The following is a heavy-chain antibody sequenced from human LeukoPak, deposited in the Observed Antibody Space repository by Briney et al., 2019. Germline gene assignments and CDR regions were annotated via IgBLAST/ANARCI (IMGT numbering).Heavy chain of an antibody. J-gene: IGHJ3*02. Sequence: GGSLRLSCGASGFTFSNYWMHWVRQAPGKGLVWVSHINSYGSITTYADSVKGRFTISRDNAKNTLYLQMNSLRAEDTAVYYCARAEGYYDSSGNDAFDIWGQGTMVTVSS. CDR2: INSYGSIT. D-gene: IGHD3-22*01. V-gene: IGHV3-74*01. CDR1: GFTFSNYW. CDR3: ARAEGYYDSSGNDAFDI.